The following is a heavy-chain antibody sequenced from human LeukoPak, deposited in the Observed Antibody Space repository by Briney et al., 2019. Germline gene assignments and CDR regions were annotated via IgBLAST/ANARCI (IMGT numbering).Heavy chain of an antibody. CDR2: IYSGCSK. Sequence: GGSLRLSCAASGFTVRSNYMSWVRQAPGKGLVGVSVIYSGCSKKFAGSVKGRFNISRDKSKNTLYLQMNKLRAEDTAVYYWARAEWRANGFDIWGQGTMVTVSS. V-gene: IGHV3-53*01. CDR3: ARAEWRANGFDI. J-gene: IGHJ3*02. D-gene: IGHD3-3*01. CDR1: GFTVRSNY.